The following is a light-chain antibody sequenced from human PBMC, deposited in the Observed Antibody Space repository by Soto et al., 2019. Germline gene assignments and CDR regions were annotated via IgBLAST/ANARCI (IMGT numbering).Light chain of an antibody. CDR2: DAS. J-gene: IGKJ3*01. CDR1: QSVSSY. V-gene: IGKV3-11*01. CDR3: QPRSNWPVN. Sequence: EIVLTQSPATLSLSPGERATLSCRASQSVSSYLAWYQQKPGQAPRLLIYDASNRATGIPARFSGSGSGTDFTLTNSSLEPEDVAVYYCQPRSNWPVNIGPGTKVDIK.